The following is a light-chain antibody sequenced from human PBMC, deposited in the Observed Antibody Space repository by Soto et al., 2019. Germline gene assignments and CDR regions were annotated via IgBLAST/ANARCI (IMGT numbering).Light chain of an antibody. V-gene: IGKV1-13*02. CDR3: QQFNSYLRGT. CDR2: DAS. J-gene: IGKJ1*01. CDR1: QGISSA. Sequence: AIQLTQSPSSLSASVGDRVTITCRASQGISSALAWYQQKPGKAPKLLIYDASSLESGVPSRFSGSGSGTDFTLTIRSLQPEDFATYYCQQFNSYLRGTFGQGTKVEIK.